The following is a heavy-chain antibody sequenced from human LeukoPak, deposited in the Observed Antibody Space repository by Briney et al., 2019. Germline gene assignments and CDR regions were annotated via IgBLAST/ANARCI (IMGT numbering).Heavy chain of an antibody. CDR2: IKGEAAGGTT. J-gene: IGHJ4*02. V-gene: IGHV3-15*01. CDR3: TGPPD. CDR1: GLSVSDAW. Sequence: PGGSLRLSCAASGLSVSDAWMSWVRQAPGKGLEWVGRIKGEAAGGTTDYVASVKGRFTISRDGAKNTLYPQMNNLKSEDTAVYYCTGPPDWGQGTLVTVSS.